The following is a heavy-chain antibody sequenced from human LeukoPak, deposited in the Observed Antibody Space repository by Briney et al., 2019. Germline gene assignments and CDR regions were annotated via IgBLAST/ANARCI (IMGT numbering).Heavy chain of an antibody. J-gene: IGHJ5*02. CDR2: IYTSGST. CDR3: ASVTYYYGSGSNSFDP. CDR1: GGSISSYY. V-gene: IGHV4-4*07. D-gene: IGHD3-10*01. Sequence: ETLSLTCTVSGGSISSYYWSWIRQPPGKGLEWIGRIYTSGSTNYNPSLKSRVTISVDTSKKQFSLKLSSVTAAATAVYYCASVTYYYGSGSNSFDPWGQGTLVTVSS.